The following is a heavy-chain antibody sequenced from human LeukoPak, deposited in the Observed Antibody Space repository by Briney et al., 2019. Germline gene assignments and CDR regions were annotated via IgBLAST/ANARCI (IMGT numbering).Heavy chain of an antibody. CDR3: ARSDQWLGDFDY. D-gene: IGHD6-19*01. J-gene: IGHJ4*02. V-gene: IGHV4-34*01. CDR2: INHSGST. Sequence: SETLSLTCAVYGGSFSGYYWSWIRQPPGKGLEWIGEINHSGSTNYNPSLKSRVTISVDTSKNQFSLKLSSVTAADTAVYYCARSDQWLGDFDYWGQGTLVTVSS. CDR1: GGSFSGYY.